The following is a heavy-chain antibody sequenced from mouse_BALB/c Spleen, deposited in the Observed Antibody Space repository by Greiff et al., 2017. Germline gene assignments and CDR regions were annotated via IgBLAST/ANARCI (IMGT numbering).Heavy chain of an antibody. CDR3: ARSIYYGNYAMDY. D-gene: IGHD2-1*01. CDR1: GYAFTNYL. CDR2: INPGSGGT. Sequence: VQLQQSGAELVRPGTSVKVSCKASGYAFTNYLIEWVKQRPGQGLEWIGVINPGSGGTNYNEKFKGKATLTADKSSSTAYMQLSSLTSDDSAVYFCARSIYYGNYAMDYWGQGTSVTVSS. V-gene: IGHV1-54*01. J-gene: IGHJ4*01.